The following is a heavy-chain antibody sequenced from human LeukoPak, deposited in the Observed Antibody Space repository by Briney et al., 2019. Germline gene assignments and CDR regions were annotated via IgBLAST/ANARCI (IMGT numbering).Heavy chain of an antibody. CDR1: SGSISSYY. V-gene: IGHV4-59*01. Sequence: SETLSLTCTVSSGSISSYYWSWIRQSPGKGLEWIGYIFYSGSTNYSPSLKSRVTISVDTSKNQFSLKLSSVTAADTAVYYCARGGSGPYPRLDYWGQGSLVTVSS. CDR3: ARGGSGPYPRLDY. D-gene: IGHD6-19*01. J-gene: IGHJ4*02. CDR2: IFYSGST.